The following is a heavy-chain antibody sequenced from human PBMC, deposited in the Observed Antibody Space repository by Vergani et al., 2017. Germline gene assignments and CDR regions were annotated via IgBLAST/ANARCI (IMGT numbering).Heavy chain of an antibody. CDR3: ARDRDLYCRSTTSCHNWFDP. CDR2: VYYTGST. CDR1: GAAIKDFY. Sequence: QVQLQESGPGLVKPSETLSLTCTVSGAAIKDFYWSWFRQPPGKGLEWIGDVYYTGSTTYNPSLKSRVTISVGTSNNQFSLRMTSLTAADTAIYYCARDRDLYCRSTTSCHNWFDPWGQGSLVTVSS. V-gene: IGHV4-59*01. D-gene: IGHD2/OR15-2a*01. J-gene: IGHJ5*02.